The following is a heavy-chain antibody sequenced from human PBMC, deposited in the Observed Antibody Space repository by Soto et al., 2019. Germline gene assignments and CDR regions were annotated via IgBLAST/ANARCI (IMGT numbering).Heavy chain of an antibody. Sequence: EELLVESGGGLVQPGVSLRLSCAASGFTFSSYWMSWVRQTPGKGLEWVANMNRDGTEKYYVDSVAGRFTISRDNARNALYLQMNNLRVDDTAVYYCARDPNSGYDRGRNYWGQGTLVSVSS. D-gene: IGHD5-12*01. CDR1: GFTFSSYW. V-gene: IGHV3-7*05. CDR2: MNRDGTEK. CDR3: ARDPNSGYDRGRNY. J-gene: IGHJ4*02.